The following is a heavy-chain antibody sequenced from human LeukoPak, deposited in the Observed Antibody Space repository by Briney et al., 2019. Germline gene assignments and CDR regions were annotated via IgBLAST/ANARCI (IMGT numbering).Heavy chain of an antibody. D-gene: IGHD3-10*01. V-gene: IGHV3-21*04. J-gene: IGHJ4*02. CDR3: ARGPYGTGSHFDF. Sequence: GGSLRLSCAASGFTFSSYSMNWVRQAPGKGLEWVSSISSSSSYIYHADSVKGRFTISRDNAKNSLYLQMNSLRGEDTAVYYCARGPYGTGSHFDFWGQGTLVTVSS. CDR2: ISSSSSYI. CDR1: GFTFSSYS.